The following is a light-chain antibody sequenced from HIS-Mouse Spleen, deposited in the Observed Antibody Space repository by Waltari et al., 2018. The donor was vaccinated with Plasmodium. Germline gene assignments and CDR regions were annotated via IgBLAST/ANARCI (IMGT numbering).Light chain of an antibody. V-gene: IGLV5-37*01. J-gene: IGLJ2*01. CDR1: SDINVGSYT. Sequence: QPVLTQPPSSSASPGESASLTCPLPSDINVGSYTIYRYQQKPGSPPRYHLYYYSDSDKGQGSGVPSRFSGSKDASANTGILLISGLQSEDEADYYCMIWPSNASVVFGGGTKLTVL. CDR2: YYSDSDK. CDR3: MIWPSNASVV.